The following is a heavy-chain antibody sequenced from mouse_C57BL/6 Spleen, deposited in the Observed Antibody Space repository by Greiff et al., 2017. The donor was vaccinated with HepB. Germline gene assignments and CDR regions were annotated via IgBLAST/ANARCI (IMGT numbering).Heavy chain of an antibody. Sequence: VQLQQSGPELVKPGASVKISCKASGYAFSSSWMNWVKQRPGKGLEWIGRIYPGDGDTNYNGKFKGKATLTADKSSSTAYMQLSSLASEDSAVYFGARGGFITTVVGYFDYWGQGTTLTVSS. CDR3: ARGGFITTVVGYFDY. CDR2: IYPGDGDT. CDR1: GYAFSSSW. V-gene: IGHV1-82*01. D-gene: IGHD1-1*01. J-gene: IGHJ2*01.